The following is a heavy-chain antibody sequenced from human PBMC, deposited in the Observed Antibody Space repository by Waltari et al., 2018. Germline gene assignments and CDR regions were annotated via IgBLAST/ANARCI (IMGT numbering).Heavy chain of an antibody. D-gene: IGHD3-16*02. CDR1: GGSISSYY. Sequence: QVQLQESGPGLVKPSETLSLTCTVSGGSISSYYWSWIRQPPGKGLAWIGYIYYSGSTNYNPSLKSRVTISVDTSKNQFSLKLSSVTAADTAVYYCARKGSKYYDYIWGSYRPPTSRYMDVWGKGTTVTVSS. CDR3: ARKGSKYYDYIWGSYRPPTSRYMDV. V-gene: IGHV4-59*01. J-gene: IGHJ6*03. CDR2: IYYSGST.